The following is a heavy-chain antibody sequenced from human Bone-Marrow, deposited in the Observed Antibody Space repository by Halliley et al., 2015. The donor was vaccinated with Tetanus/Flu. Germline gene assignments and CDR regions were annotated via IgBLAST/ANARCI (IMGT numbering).Heavy chain of an antibody. D-gene: IGHD3-10*01. V-gene: IGHV3-23*01. Sequence: SLRLSCAASGFTFSSYAMTWVRQAPGKGLEWVSSISDVGGSTYYADSVKGRFIISRDNSKNTLYLQMNSLRAEDTAVYYCATLGFGELLNPQGHFFDYWGQGTLVTVSS. CDR2: ISDVGGST. CDR1: GFTFSSYA. CDR3: ATLGFGELLNPQGHFFDY. J-gene: IGHJ4*02.